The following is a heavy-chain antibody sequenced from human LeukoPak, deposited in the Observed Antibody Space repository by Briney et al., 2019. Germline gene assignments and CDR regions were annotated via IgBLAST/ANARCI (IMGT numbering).Heavy chain of an antibody. D-gene: IGHD3-3*01. V-gene: IGHV1-2*02. CDR1: GYTFTGYY. J-gene: IGHJ3*02. CDR3: FGVVIMGGIDAFDI. CDR2: INPNSGGT. Sequence: ASVKVSCKASGYTFTGYYMHWVRQAPGQGLEWMGWINPNSGGTNYAQKFQGRVTMTRDASISTAYMELSRLRSDDTAVYYCFGVVIMGGIDAFDIWGQGTMVTVSS.